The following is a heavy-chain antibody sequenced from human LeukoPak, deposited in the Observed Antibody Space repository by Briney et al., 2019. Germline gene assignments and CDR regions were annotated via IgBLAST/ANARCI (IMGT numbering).Heavy chain of an antibody. CDR1: GFTFSNYA. Sequence: GGSLRLSCAASGFTFSNYAMQWVRQAPGKGLEFVSGISSNGGSTYYANSVKGGFTISRDNSKNTLYLQMGSLRAEDMAVYYCARRCSGGSCYNLDYWGQGTLVTVSS. CDR2: ISSNGGST. D-gene: IGHD2-15*01. J-gene: IGHJ4*02. V-gene: IGHV3-64*01. CDR3: ARRCSGGSCYNLDY.